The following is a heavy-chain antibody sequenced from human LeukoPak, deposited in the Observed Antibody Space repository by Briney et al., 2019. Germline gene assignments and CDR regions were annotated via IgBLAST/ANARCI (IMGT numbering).Heavy chain of an antibody. CDR1: GGSISSYY. CDR3: ARSVPPRYCSSTSCFYYYMDV. V-gene: IGHV4-4*07. J-gene: IGHJ6*03. CDR2: IYTSGST. Sequence: PSETLSLTCTVSGGSISSYYWSWIRQPAGKGLEWIGRIYTSGSTNYNPSLKSRVTMSVDTSKNQFSLKLSSVTAADTAVYYCARSVPPRYCSSTSCFYYYMDVWGKGTTVTVSS. D-gene: IGHD2-2*01.